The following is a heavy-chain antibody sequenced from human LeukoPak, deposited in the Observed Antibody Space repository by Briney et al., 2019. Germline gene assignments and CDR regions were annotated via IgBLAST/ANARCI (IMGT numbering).Heavy chain of an antibody. CDR2: INSDGSST. D-gene: IGHD3-10*01. J-gene: IGHJ4*02. CDR3: AKDRAPYYFDY. Sequence: RPGGSLRLSCAASGFTFSSYWMHWVRQAPGKGLVWVSRINSDGSSTSYADSVKGRFTTSRDNSKNTLYLQMNSLRAEDTAVYYCAKDRAPYYFDYWGQGTLVTVSS. V-gene: IGHV3-74*01. CDR1: GFTFSSYW.